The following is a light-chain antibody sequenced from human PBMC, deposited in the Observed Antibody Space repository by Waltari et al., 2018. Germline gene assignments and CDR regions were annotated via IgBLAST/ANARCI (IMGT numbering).Light chain of an antibody. Sequence: DIQMTQSPSSLSPSVGDSVTITCRASQGISNYLAWYQQKPGKVPKLLIYAASTLQSGVPSRFSGSGSGTDFTLTISSLQPEDVATYYCQKYNSALFTFGPGTKVDIK. CDR2: AAS. V-gene: IGKV1-27*01. CDR1: QGISNY. CDR3: QKYNSALFT. J-gene: IGKJ3*01.